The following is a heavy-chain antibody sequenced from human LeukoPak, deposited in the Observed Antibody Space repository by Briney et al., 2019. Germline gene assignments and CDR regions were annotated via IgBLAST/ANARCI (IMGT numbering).Heavy chain of an antibody. D-gene: IGHD2-15*01. CDR2: IYYSGST. J-gene: IGHJ4*02. CDR3: AGGEDVHTPDY. Sequence: SETLSLTCAVSGYSISSGYYWSWIRQPPGKGLEWIGYIYYSGSTYYNPSLKSRVTISVDTSKNQFSLKLSSVTAADTAVYYCAGGEDVHTPDYWGQGTLVTVSS. CDR1: GYSISSGYY. V-gene: IGHV4-30-4*08.